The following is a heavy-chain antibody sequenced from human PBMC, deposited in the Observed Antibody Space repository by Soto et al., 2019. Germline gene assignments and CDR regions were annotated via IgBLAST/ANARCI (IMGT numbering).Heavy chain of an antibody. CDR3: AKDMKWGGMTTIHYFDS. V-gene: IGHV3-9*02. D-gene: IGHD4-17*01. CDR2: ISSNSDTI. Sequence: EVQLVESGGGLVQPGRSLRLSCVASGFTADDYALHWVRQAPGKGLEWVSGISSNSDTIHYADSVKGRFTISRDNAKNSLFLQMHSLRPEDTAVYYCAKDMKWGGMTTIHYFDSWGQGTLVTVSS. J-gene: IGHJ4*02. CDR1: GFTADDYA.